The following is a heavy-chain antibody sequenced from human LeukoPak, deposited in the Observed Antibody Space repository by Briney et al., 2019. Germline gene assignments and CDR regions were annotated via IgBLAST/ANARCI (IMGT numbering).Heavy chain of an antibody. J-gene: IGHJ3*02. CDR2: IYTSGST. CDR1: GGSISSYY. CDR3: ASLNSVGAFDI. V-gene: IGHV4-4*07. D-gene: IGHD5/OR15-5a*01. Sequence: SETLSLTCTLSGGSISSYYWSWIRQPAGKGLEWIGRIYTSGSTNYNPSLKSRVTMSVDTSKNQFSLKLSSVTAADTAVYYCASLNSVGAFDIWGQGTMVTVSS.